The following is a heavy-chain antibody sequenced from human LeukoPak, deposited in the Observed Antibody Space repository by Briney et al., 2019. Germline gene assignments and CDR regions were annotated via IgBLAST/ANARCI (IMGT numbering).Heavy chain of an antibody. CDR3: AKDVDPFGSGSYVEGFDY. CDR1: GFTFSSYG. J-gene: IGHJ4*02. CDR2: ISFDASNK. V-gene: IGHV3-30*18. D-gene: IGHD3-10*01. Sequence: GGSLRLSCVASGFTFSSYGMHWVRQAPGKGLEWVAVISFDASNKYYADSVKGRFTISRDNSKNTLYLQMNSLRAEDTAVYYCAKDVDPFGSGSYVEGFDYWGQGTLVTVSS.